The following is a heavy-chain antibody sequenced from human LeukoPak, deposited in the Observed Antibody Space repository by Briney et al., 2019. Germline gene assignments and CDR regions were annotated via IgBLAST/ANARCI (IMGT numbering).Heavy chain of an antibody. Sequence: PSETLSLSCTVSGYSISSGYYWGWIRQPPGKGLEGIGSIYHSGSTSYNPSLKIRVTISVDPSKNQFSVKLSSVTAADTAVYYCASETSHHVLPVDYWGQGTLVTVSS. CDR1: GYSISSGYY. CDR3: ASETSHHVLPVDY. CDR2: IYHSGST. D-gene: IGHD3-16*01. J-gene: IGHJ4*02. V-gene: IGHV4-38-2*02.